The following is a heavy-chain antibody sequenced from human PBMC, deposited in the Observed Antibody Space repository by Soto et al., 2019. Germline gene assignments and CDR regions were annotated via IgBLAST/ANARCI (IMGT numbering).Heavy chain of an antibody. CDR1: GYTFTSYY. CDR2: INPSGGST. D-gene: IGHD3-3*01. Sequence: GASVKVSCKASGYTFTSYYMHCVRQAPGQGLEWMGIINPSGGSTSYAQKFQGRVTMTRDTSTSTVYMELSSLRSEDTAVYYRAREAYYDFWSGSYYYYYGMDVWGQGTTVTVSS. V-gene: IGHV1-46*01. J-gene: IGHJ6*02. CDR3: AREAYYDFWSGSYYYYYGMDV.